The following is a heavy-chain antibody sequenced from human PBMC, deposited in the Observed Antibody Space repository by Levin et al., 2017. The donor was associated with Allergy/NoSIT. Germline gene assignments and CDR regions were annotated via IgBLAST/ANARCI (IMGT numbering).Heavy chain of an antibody. V-gene: IGHV1-46*01. CDR2: INPSGGST. CDR3: ARDLDSSSWYRYYYYYMDV. Sequence: VKVSCKASGYTFTSYYMHWVRQAPGQGLEWMGIINPSGGSTSYAQKFQGRVTMTRDTSTSTVYMELSSLRSEDTAVYYCARDLDSSSWYRYYYYYMDVWGKGTTVTVSS. D-gene: IGHD6-13*01. CDR1: GYTFTSYY. J-gene: IGHJ6*03.